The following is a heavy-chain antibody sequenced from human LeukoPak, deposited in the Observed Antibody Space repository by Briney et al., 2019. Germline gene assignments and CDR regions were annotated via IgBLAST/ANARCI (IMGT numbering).Heavy chain of an antibody. V-gene: IGHV3-11*01. CDR2: LSNRNIII. D-gene: IGHD4-17*01. Sequence: PGGSLRLSCEASGFNFSASYMAWIRLTPGKRLEWVSYLSNRNIIINYADSVRGRFTISRDDTKMSLYLQMNNLRFEDTAIYYCASGGDYAGVAALFRHWGQGSLVTVSS. CDR1: GFNFSASY. J-gene: IGHJ4*02. CDR3: ASGGDYAGVAALFRH.